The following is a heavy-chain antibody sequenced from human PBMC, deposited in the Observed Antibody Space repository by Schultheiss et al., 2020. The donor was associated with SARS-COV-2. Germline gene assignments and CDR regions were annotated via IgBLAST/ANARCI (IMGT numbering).Heavy chain of an antibody. CDR3: ARDPCYDFWRGYFVDSGMDV. CDR1: GGTFSSYA. V-gene: IGHV1-18*01. CDR2: INPNSGGT. D-gene: IGHD3-3*01. J-gene: IGHJ6*02. Sequence: ASVKVSCKASGGTFSSYAISWVRQAPGQGLEWMGWINPNSGGTNYAQKFQGWVTLTTDTSTSTAYMELRSLRSDDTAVYYCARDPCYDFWRGYFVDSGMDVWGQGTTVTVSS.